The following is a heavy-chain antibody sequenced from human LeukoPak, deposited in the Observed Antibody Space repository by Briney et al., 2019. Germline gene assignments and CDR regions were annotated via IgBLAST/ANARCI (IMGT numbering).Heavy chain of an antibody. Sequence: SETLSLTCTVSGGSISSYYWSWIRQPPGKGLEWIGYIYYSGSTNYNPSLKSRVTISVDTSKNQFSLKLSSVTAADTAVYYCARADGYYYGMDVWGQGTTVTVSS. CDR2: IYYSGST. V-gene: IGHV4-59*01. D-gene: IGHD5-24*01. CDR3: ARADGYYYGMDV. CDR1: GGSISSYY. J-gene: IGHJ6*02.